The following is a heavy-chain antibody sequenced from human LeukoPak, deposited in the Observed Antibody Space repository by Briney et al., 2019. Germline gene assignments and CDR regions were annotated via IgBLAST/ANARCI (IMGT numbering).Heavy chain of an antibody. CDR1: GFTFSSSA. CDR2: ISGSGGST. Sequence: QPGGSLRLSCAASGFTFSSSAMSWVRQAPGKGLEWVPSISGSGGSTYYADSVKGRVTISRDNSKNTLYLQMNSLRAEDTAVYYCARSGYNRFDYWGQGTLVTVSS. CDR3: ARSGYNRFDY. J-gene: IGHJ4*02. D-gene: IGHD5-24*01. V-gene: IGHV3-23*01.